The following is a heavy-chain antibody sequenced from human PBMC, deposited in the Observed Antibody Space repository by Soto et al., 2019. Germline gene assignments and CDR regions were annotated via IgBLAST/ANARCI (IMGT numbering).Heavy chain of an antibody. CDR3: ARAGGLWSYYYYYGMDV. CDR2: INHSGST. J-gene: IGHJ6*02. Sequence: SETLSLTCAVYCGSFSGYYWSWIRQPPGKGLEWIGEINHSGSTNYNPSLKSRVTISVDTSKNQFSLKLSSVTAADTAVYYCARAGGLWSYYYYYGMDVWGQGTTVTVSS. D-gene: IGHD5-18*01. CDR1: CGSFSGYY. V-gene: IGHV4-34*01.